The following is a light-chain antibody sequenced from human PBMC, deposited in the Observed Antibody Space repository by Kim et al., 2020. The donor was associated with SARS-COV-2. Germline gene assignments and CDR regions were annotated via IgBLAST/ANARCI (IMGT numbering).Light chain of an antibody. V-gene: IGKV3-15*01. Sequence: EIVMTQSPATLSVSPGERATLSCRASQSIRSYLAWYQQKPGQAPRLLIYGASTWATGIPGRVSGTGSGTEFTLTISSLQSEDLALYYCQQYYDWPRTFGQGTKVDIK. CDR1: QSIRSY. CDR3: QQYYDWPRT. J-gene: IGKJ1*01. CDR2: GAS.